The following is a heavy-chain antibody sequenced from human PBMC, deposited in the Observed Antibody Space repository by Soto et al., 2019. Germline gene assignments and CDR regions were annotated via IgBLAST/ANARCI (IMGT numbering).Heavy chain of an antibody. CDR2: ISWNSGSI. Sequence: EVQLVESGGGLVQPGRSLRLSCAASGFTFDDYAMHWVRQAPGKGLEWVSGISWNSGSIGYADSVKGRFTISRDNAKNSLYLQMNSLRAEDTALYYCAKAPTRRERYNRFDPWGQGTLVTVSS. CDR3: AKAPTRRERYNRFDP. V-gene: IGHV3-9*01. CDR1: GFTFDDYA. D-gene: IGHD1-1*01. J-gene: IGHJ5*02.